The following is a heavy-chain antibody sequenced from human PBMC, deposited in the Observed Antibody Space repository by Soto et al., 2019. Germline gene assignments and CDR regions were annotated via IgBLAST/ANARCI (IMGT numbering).Heavy chain of an antibody. Sequence: PGGSLRLSCAASGFTFSSYSMNWVRQAPGKGLEWVSSISSSSSYIYYADSVKGRFTISRDNAKNSLYLQMNSLRAEDTAVYYCARAVFGVAPPYMDVWGKGTTVTVSS. V-gene: IGHV3-21*01. J-gene: IGHJ6*03. D-gene: IGHD3-3*01. CDR1: GFTFSSYS. CDR2: ISSSSSYI. CDR3: ARAVFGVAPPYMDV.